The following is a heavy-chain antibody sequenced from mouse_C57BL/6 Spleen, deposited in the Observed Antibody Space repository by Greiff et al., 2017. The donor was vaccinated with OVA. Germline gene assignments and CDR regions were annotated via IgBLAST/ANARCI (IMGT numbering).Heavy chain of an antibody. J-gene: IGHJ2*01. Sequence: QVQLQQPGAELVRPGSSVKLSCKASGYTFTSYWMHWVKQRPIQGLEWIGNIDPSDSETHYNQKFKDKATLTVDKSSSTASMQLSSLTSEDSAVYYCAAERITGTSLDYWGQGTTLTVSS. CDR3: AAERITGTSLDY. CDR1: GYTFTSYW. D-gene: IGHD4-1*01. V-gene: IGHV1-52*01. CDR2: IDPSDSET.